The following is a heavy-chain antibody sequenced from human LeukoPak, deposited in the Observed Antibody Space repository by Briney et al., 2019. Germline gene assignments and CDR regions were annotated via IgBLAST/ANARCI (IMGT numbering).Heavy chain of an antibody. CDR2: IYYSGST. Sequence: SETLSLTCTVSGGSISSYYWSWIRQPPGKGLEWIGYIYYSGSTNYNPSLKSRVTISVDTSKNQFSLKLSSVTAADTAVYYCARRYYGSSTMDVWGQGTTVTVSS. J-gene: IGHJ6*02. V-gene: IGHV4-59*08. D-gene: IGHD3-10*01. CDR1: GGSISSYY. CDR3: ARRYYGSSTMDV.